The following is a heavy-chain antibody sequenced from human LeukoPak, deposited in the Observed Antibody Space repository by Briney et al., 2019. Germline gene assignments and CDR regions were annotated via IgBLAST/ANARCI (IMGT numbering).Heavy chain of an antibody. CDR1: GCIFDDYV. CDR3: VKGYSSSWYGYFDS. J-gene: IGHJ4*02. CDR2: ITWHGYKI. Sequence: PGGSLRLSCEASGCIFDDYVTYWVRQPPGKGLEWVSGITWHGYKIDYVDSVKGRFTISRDNARNSLFLQMSRVRVEDTAFYYCVKGYSSSWYGYFDSWGEGTLVTVAS. D-gene: IGHD6-13*01. V-gene: IGHV3-9*01.